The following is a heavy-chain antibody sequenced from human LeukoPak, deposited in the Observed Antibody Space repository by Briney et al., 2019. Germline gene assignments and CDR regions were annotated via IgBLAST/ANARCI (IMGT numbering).Heavy chain of an antibody. CDR3: ARGAYSSGWYYFDY. CDR1: GVSISSYY. CDR2: IYYSGST. Sequence: SETLSLTCTVSGVSISSYYWSWIRQPPGKGLEWIGYIYYSGSTNYNPSLKSRVTISVDTSKNQFSLKLSSVTAADTAVYYCARGAYSSGWYYFDYWGQGTLVTVSS. J-gene: IGHJ4*02. V-gene: IGHV4-59*01. D-gene: IGHD6-19*01.